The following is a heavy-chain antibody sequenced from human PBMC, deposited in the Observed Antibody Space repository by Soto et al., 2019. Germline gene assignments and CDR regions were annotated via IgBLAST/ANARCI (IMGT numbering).Heavy chain of an antibody. D-gene: IGHD3-10*01. CDR3: ARDRYITMVRGVMDV. Sequence: SETLSLTCTVSGGSISSGDYYWSWIRQPPGKGLEWIGYIYYSGSTYYNPSLKSRVTISVDTSKNQFSLKLSSVTAADTAVYYCARDRYITMVRGVMDVWGQGTTVTVAS. CDR1: GGSISSGDYY. V-gene: IGHV4-30-4*01. CDR2: IYYSGST. J-gene: IGHJ6*02.